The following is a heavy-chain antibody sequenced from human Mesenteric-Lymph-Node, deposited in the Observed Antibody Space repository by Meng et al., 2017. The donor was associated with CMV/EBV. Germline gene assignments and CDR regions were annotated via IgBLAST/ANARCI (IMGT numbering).Heavy chain of an antibody. J-gene: IGHJ4*02. V-gene: IGHV4-31*03. CDR2: IYYSWSV. Sequence: CPVSGDSIRRGVFYWSWIRRRPGKGLEWIGYIYYSWSVYRNPSLMSRFSISVDTSKNQFSLNLSSVTAADTATYFCARTTGKDYFDYWGQGTLVTVSS. D-gene: IGHD4-17*01. CDR1: GDSIRRGVFY. CDR3: ARTTGKDYFDY.